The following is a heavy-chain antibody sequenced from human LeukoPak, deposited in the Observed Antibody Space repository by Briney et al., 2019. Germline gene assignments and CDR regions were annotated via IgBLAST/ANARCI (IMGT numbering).Heavy chain of an antibody. D-gene: IGHD2-2*02. J-gene: IGHJ6*03. V-gene: IGHV3-23*01. CDR2: ISPGGGTT. CDR3: ARGGSDCSSTSCYKGYYYYYMDV. CDR1: GFAFGSEA. Sequence: GGSLRLSCAVSGFAFGSEAMSWVRQSPARGLEWVASISPGGGTTYYADYVKGRFTISRDNAKNSLYLQMNSLRAEDTAVYYCARGGSDCSSTSCYKGYYYYYMDVWGKGTTVTVSS.